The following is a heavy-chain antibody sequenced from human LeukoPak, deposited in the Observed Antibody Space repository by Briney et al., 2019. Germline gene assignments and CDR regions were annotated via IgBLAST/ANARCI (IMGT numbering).Heavy chain of an antibody. Sequence: PGGSLRLSCAASGFTFSSYAMSWVRQAPGKGLEWVSSISDSGRNTKYANSVKGRFTISRDDFKNTLYLQMNSLRADDTAVYYCAKSGSYWRYFDYWGQGTLVTVSS. D-gene: IGHD1-26*01. J-gene: IGHJ4*02. CDR3: AKSGSYWRYFDY. CDR1: GFTFSSYA. CDR2: ISDSGRNT. V-gene: IGHV3-23*01.